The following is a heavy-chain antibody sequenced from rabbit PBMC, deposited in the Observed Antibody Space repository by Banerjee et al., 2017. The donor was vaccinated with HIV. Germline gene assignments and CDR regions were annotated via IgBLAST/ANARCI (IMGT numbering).Heavy chain of an antibody. J-gene: IGHJ4*01. CDR2: IDTGDDST. CDR3: ARDGYADYGHRNYFNL. Sequence: QSLEESGGGLVQPEGSLTLTCTVSGFSLSSYTMCWVRQAPGKGLEWIACIDTGDDSTYYASWARGRFTISKTSSTTVTLQMTSLTAADTATYFCARDGYADYGHRNYFNLWGPGTLVTVS. CDR1: GFSLSSYT. V-gene: IGHV1S40*01. D-gene: IGHD4-2*01.